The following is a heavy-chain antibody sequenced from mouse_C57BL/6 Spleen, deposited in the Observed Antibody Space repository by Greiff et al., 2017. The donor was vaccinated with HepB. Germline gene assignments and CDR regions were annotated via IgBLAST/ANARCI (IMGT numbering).Heavy chain of an antibody. CDR2: ISNGGGST. CDR1: GFTFSDYY. Sequence: EVKVEESGGGLVQPGGSLKLSCAASGFTFSDYYMYWVRQTPEKRLEWVAYISNGGGSTYYPDTVKGRFTISRDNAKNTLYLQMSRLKSEDTAMYYCARQDDYDVTFAYWGQGTLVTVSA. J-gene: IGHJ3*01. D-gene: IGHD2-4*01. V-gene: IGHV5-12*01. CDR3: ARQDDYDVTFAY.